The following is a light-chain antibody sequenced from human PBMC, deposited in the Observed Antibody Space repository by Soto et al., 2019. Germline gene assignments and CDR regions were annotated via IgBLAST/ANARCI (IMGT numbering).Light chain of an antibody. J-gene: IGKJ2*01. CDR2: RAS. CDR1: ESISRW. Sequence: DILMTQSPSTLSASVGDRVTITCRASESISRWLVWYQQKPGQAPKLLIHRASTLATGVPSRISASGSGTDFTLTISNLQPDAFATYYCQQYKSYSPYTFGQGTK. CDR3: QQYKSYSPYT. V-gene: IGKV1-5*03.